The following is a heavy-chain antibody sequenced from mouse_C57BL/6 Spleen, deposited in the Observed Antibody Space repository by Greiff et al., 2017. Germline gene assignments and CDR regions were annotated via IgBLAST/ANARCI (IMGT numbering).Heavy chain of an antibody. V-gene: IGHV14-3*01. J-gene: IGHJ1*03. D-gene: IGHD1-1*01. CDR3: ARRYYGSSYGWYFDV. Sequence: VQLQQSVAELVRPGASVKLSCTASGFNIKNTYMHWVKQRPEQGLEWIGRIDPANGNTKYAPEFQGKATITADTSSNTAYLQLSSLTSEDTAIYYCARRYYGSSYGWYFDVWGTGTTVTVSS. CDR1: GFNIKNTY. CDR2: IDPANGNT.